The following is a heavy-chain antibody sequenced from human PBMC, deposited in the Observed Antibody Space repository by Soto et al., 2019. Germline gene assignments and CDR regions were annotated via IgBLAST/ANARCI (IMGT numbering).Heavy chain of an antibody. Sequence: GGSLRLSCAASGFTFSNAWMNWVRQAPGKGLEWVGRIKSKTDGGTTDYAAPVKGRFTISRDDSKNTLYLQMNSLKTEDTAVYYCIVDYYDSSGHPGDYWGQGTLVTVSS. J-gene: IGHJ4*02. CDR3: IVDYYDSSGHPGDY. CDR2: IKSKTDGGTT. D-gene: IGHD3-22*01. V-gene: IGHV3-15*07. CDR1: GFTFSNAW.